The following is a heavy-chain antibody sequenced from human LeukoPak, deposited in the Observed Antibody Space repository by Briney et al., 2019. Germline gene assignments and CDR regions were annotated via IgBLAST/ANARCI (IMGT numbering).Heavy chain of an antibody. CDR3: ARDFLKDTGYFDY. Sequence: TGGSLRLSCAASGFTFSSYAMHWVRQAPGKGLEWVAVISYDGSNKYYADSVKGRFTISRDNSKNTLYLQMNSLRAEDTAVYYCARDFLKDTGYFDYWGQGTLVTVSS. V-gene: IGHV3-30-3*01. CDR1: GFTFSSYA. D-gene: IGHD2-15*01. CDR2: ISYDGSNK. J-gene: IGHJ4*02.